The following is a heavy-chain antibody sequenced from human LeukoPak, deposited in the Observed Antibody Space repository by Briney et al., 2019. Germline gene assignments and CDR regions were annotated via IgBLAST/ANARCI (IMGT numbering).Heavy chain of an antibody. V-gene: IGHV4-4*07. Sequence: PSETLSLTCPLSGGSIRRYFWSWIRQPAGTGLQSIRSMYTSGRTNCNPSLKSRVIMSVDTSKNQSSLNLSSVTAADTAVYYCAREPSTAAGTGRPFDYWGQGTLVTVSS. CDR3: AREPSTAAGTGRPFDY. J-gene: IGHJ4*02. CDR2: MYTSGRT. CDR1: GGSIRRYF. D-gene: IGHD6-13*01.